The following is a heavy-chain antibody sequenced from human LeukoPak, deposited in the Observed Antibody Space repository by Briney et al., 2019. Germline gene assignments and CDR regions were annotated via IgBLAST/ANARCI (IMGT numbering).Heavy chain of an antibody. Sequence: GGSLSLSCAASGFTFSSYTMNWVRQAPGKGLEWVSSISNSPSYVYYADSVKGRFTISRDNAKNLLYLQMHCLRAEDTAVYYCARLEGLWFAWGQGTLVTVSS. CDR1: GFTFSSYT. CDR2: ISNSPSYV. J-gene: IGHJ5*02. CDR3: ARLEGLWFA. V-gene: IGHV3-21*06. D-gene: IGHD3-10*01.